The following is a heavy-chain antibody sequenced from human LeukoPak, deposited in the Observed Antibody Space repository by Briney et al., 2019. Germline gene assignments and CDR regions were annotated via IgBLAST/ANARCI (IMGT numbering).Heavy chain of an antibody. CDR1: GYSISSGYY. CDR3: ARHTRKWLSPNWFDP. Sequence: PSETLSLTCAVSGYSISSGYYWGWIRQPPGKGLEWIGSIYYSGSTYYNPSLKSRVTISVDTSKNQFSLKLSSVTAADTAVYYCARHTRKWLSPNWFDPWGQGTLVTVSS. V-gene: IGHV4-38-2*01. CDR2: IYYSGST. D-gene: IGHD6-19*01. J-gene: IGHJ5*02.